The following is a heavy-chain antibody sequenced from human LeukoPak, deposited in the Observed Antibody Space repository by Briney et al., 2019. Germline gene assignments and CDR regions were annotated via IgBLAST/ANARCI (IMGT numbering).Heavy chain of an antibody. CDR3: TYGDYPLTY. CDR1: GLTVTNNY. D-gene: IGHD4-17*01. J-gene: IGHJ4*02. V-gene: IGHV3-66*01. CDR2: IYSNGDT. Sequence: PGGSLRLSCAASGLTVTNNYWNWVRQPPGKGPEWISLIYSNGDTRYADSVKGRFTFSRDNSKNTLYLQMNSLRAEDTAVYYCTYGDYPLTYWGQETLVSVSS.